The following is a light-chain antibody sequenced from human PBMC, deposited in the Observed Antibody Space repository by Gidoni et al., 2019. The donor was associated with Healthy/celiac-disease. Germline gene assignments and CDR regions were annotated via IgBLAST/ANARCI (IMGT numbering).Light chain of an antibody. CDR3: QQYNSYAVT. J-gene: IGKJ2*01. CDR2: KAS. CDR1: QSISSW. Sequence: DIHMTQSPSTLSASGGDRVTITCRASQSISSWLAWYQQKPGKAPKLLIYKASSLESGVPSRFSGSGSGAEFTLTISSLQPDDFATYYCQQYNSYAVTFGQGTKLEIK. V-gene: IGKV1-5*03.